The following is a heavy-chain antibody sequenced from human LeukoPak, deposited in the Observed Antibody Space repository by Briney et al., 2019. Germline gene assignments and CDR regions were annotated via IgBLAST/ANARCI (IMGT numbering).Heavy chain of an antibody. CDR3: ARGASSASYYFDY. CDR1: GYTFTGYY. CDR2: INPNSGGT. D-gene: IGHD3-22*01. V-gene: IGHV1-2*02. J-gene: IGHJ4*02. Sequence: ASVKVSCKASGYTFTGYYMHWVRQAPGQGLEWMGWINPNSGGTNYAQKFQGRVTMTRDTSISTAYMELSRLRSDDTAVYYCARGASSASYYFDYWGQGTLVTVSS.